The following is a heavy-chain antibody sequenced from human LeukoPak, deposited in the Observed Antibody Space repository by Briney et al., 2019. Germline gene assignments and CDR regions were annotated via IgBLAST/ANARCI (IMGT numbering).Heavy chain of an antibody. CDR3: ANPSSSGYYYAFDY. J-gene: IGHJ4*02. CDR2: ISGSGGST. Sequence: PGGSLRLSCAASGFTFSSYAMSWVRQAPGKGLEWVSAISGSGGSTYYADSVKGRFTISRDNSKKTLYLQMNSLRAEDTAVYYCANPSSSGYYYAFDYWGQGTLVTVSS. D-gene: IGHD3-22*01. V-gene: IGHV3-23*01. CDR1: GFTFSSYA.